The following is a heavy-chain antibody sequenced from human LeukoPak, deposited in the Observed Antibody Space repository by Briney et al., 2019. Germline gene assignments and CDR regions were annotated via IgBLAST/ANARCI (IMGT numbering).Heavy chain of an antibody. CDR3: VKDEGYCSSVSCSPSY. CDR1: GFNFRNYP. CDR2: IGGNGDTT. V-gene: IGHV3-64D*06. Sequence: GGSLRLSCAASGFNFRNYPMHWVRQAPGKGLEYVTAIGGNGDTTYYEDSVKGRVTISRDNSKNTLYLQLSSLRVEDTAVYYCVKDEGYCSSVSCSPSYWGQGTLVTVSS. D-gene: IGHD2-2*01. J-gene: IGHJ4*02.